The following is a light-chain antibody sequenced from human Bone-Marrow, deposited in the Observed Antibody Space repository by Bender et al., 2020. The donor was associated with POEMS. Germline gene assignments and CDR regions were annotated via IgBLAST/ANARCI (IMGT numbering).Light chain of an antibody. CDR2: SDN. Sequence: QSVLTQPPSASGTPGQRVTISCSGSNSNIGTSAVNWYQQFPGTAPKLLIYSDNQRPSGVPDRFYAFKSGTSASLAIYGLQSEDEGDYYCAASEAAQGGEMLGRRTKLTV. CDR3: AASEAAQGGEM. J-gene: IGLJ3*02. CDR1: NSNIGTSA. V-gene: IGLV1-44*01.